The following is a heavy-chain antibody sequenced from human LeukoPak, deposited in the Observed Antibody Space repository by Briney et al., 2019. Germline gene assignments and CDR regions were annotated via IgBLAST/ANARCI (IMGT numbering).Heavy chain of an antibody. CDR2: ISGSGGST. J-gene: IGHJ4*02. D-gene: IGHD6-13*01. CDR1: GFTYSSYA. V-gene: IGHV3-23*01. Sequence: PGGSLRLSCAASGFTYSSYAIIWVRQARGKGGEWVSNISGSGGSTNYADSVKGRFTISRDNSKNTLYLQMNSLRAEDTAVYYCAKDGKKYGSTWDFDYWGQGTLVTVSS. CDR3: AKDGKKYGSTWDFDY.